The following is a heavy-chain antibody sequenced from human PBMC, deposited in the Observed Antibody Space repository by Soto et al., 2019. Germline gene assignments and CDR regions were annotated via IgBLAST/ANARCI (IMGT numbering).Heavy chain of an antibody. J-gene: IGHJ4*02. V-gene: IGHV3-30-3*01. Sequence: QVQLVESGGGVVQPGTSLRLSCAASGFTFSGYAIHWVRQAPGKGLEWVAVISYDGSNKYYADSVKGRFTISRDNSKNTLYLQMNSLRADDTAVYYCSRAFVTAIRDFVDYWGQGTLVTVSS. CDR2: ISYDGSNK. CDR1: GFTFSGYA. D-gene: IGHD2-21*02. CDR3: SRAFVTAIRDFVDY.